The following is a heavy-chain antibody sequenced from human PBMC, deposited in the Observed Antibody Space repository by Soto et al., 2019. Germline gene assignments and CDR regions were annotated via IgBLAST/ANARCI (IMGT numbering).Heavy chain of an antibody. D-gene: IGHD6-19*01. CDR1: GYTFTSYG. J-gene: IGHJ6*02. CDR3: ARDRVAVAGTVYYYYGMDV. CDR2: ISAYNGNT. V-gene: IGHV1-18*01. Sequence: ASVKVSCKASGYTFTSYGISWARQAPGQGLEWMGWISAYNGNTNYAQKLQGRVTMTTDTSTSTAYMELRSLRSDDTAVYYCARDRVAVAGTVYYYYGMDVWGQGTTVTVSS.